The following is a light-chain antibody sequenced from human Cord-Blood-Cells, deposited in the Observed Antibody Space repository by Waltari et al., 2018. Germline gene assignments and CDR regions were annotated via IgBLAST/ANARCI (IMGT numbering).Light chain of an antibody. CDR2: AAS. CDR3: QQLNSYP. V-gene: IGKV1-9*01. J-gene: IGKJ3*01. CDR1: QGISSY. Sequence: QLTQSPSFLSASVGDRVTITCRASQGISSYLAWYQQKPGKAPKLLIYAASTLQSGVPSRFSGSGSGTEFTLTISSLQPEDFATYYCQQLNSYPFGPGTKVDIK.